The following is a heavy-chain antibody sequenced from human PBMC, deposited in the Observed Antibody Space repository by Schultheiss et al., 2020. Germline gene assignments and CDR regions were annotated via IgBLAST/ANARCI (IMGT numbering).Heavy chain of an antibody. D-gene: IGHD3-16*02. J-gene: IGHJ3*02. CDR3: ARDVVDYVWGSYLRAFDI. V-gene: IGHV1-18*01. CDR1: GYTFTSYG. Sequence: ASVKVSCKASGYTFTSYGISWVRQAPGQGLEWMGWISAYNGNTNYAQKLQGRVTITADESTSTAYMELSSLRSDDTAVYYCARDVVDYVWGSYLRAFDIWGQGTMVTVSS. CDR2: ISAYNGNT.